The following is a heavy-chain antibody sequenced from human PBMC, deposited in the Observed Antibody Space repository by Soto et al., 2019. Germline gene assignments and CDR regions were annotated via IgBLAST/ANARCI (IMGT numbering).Heavy chain of an antibody. D-gene: IGHD3-10*01. CDR1: GFTFSTYR. CDR3: ATYYGSGSYLPDHYYYGLDV. J-gene: IGHJ6*02. CDR2: ISSDTSNI. Sequence: GGSLRLSCAASGFTFSTYRMHWVRQAPGKGLEWVSYISSDTSNIAYADSVKGRFTISRDNAKNSLFLQMNSLRAEDTAVYYCATYYGSGSYLPDHYYYGLDVWGQGTTVTVSS. V-gene: IGHV3-48*01.